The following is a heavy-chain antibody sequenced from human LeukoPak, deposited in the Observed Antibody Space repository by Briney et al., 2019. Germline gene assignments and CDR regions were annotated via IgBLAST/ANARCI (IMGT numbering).Heavy chain of an antibody. D-gene: IGHD2-15*01. J-gene: IGHJ3*02. Sequence: SETLSLSCTVSGGSISTYYWSWIRQPPGEGLEWIGYISYSGNTNYNPSLKSRVTISVHTSKNQFSLNVCSVTAADTAVYYCAKGYCSGCSCSSPFDTWGQGTMVTVSS. CDR1: GGSISTYY. CDR2: ISYSGNT. CDR3: AKGYCSGCSCSSPFDT. V-gene: IGHV4-59*12.